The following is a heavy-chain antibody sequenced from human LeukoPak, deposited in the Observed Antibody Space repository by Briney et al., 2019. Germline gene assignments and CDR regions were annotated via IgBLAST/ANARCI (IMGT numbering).Heavy chain of an antibody. D-gene: IGHD5-12*01. CDR1: GYSISSGYY. V-gene: IGHV4-38-2*02. Sequence: SETLSLTCTVSGYSISSGYYWGWIRQPPGKGLEWIGSIYHSGSNYYNPSLKSRVTISVDTSKNQFSLKLSSVTAADTAVYYCASPHEGSGYEGYWGQGTLVTASS. J-gene: IGHJ4*02. CDR2: IYHSGSN. CDR3: ASPHEGSGYEGY.